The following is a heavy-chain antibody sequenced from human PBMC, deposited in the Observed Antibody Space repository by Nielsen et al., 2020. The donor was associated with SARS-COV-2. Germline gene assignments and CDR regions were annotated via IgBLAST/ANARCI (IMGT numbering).Heavy chain of an antibody. V-gene: IGHV4-34*01. J-gene: IGHJ2*01. CDR2: INHSGST. D-gene: IGHD6-13*01. Sequence: SQTLSLTCAVYGGSFSGYYWSWIRQPPGKGLEWIGEINHSGSTNYNPSLKSRVIISVDTSKNQFSLKLSSVTAADTAVYYCARGAGYSSSWFREYWYFDLWGRGTLVTVSS. CDR3: ARGAGYSSSWFREYWYFDL. CDR1: GGSFSGYY.